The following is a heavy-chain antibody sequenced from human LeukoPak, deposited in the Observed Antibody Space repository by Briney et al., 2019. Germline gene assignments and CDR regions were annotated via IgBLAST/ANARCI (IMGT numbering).Heavy chain of an antibody. CDR1: GGSISSYY. CDR2: IYDSGST. CDR3: ARVGGTNYYYYGMDA. Sequence: SETLSLTCTVSGGSISSYYWSWIRQPPGKGLEWIGYIYDSGSTNYNPSLKSRVTISVDTSKNQFSLKLSSVTAADTAVYYCARVGGTNYYYYGMDAWGQGTTVTVSS. D-gene: IGHD1-1*01. J-gene: IGHJ6*02. V-gene: IGHV4-59*01.